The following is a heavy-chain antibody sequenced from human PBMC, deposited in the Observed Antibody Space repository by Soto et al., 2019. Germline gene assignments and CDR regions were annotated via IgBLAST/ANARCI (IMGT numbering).Heavy chain of an antibody. D-gene: IGHD3-16*01. CDR1: GFSLSSKGMR. CDR3: LRAPGRFTLATYFFGFNPEATLETL. J-gene: IGHJ2*01. Sequence: SGPTLVNPTQTLTLTCTFSGFSLSSKGMRVSWIRQPPGKALEWLARIDWDDDKFYSPSLRTRLAISKGTSKNQVVLTMTNVDHMDTATSCRLRAPGRFTLATYFFGFNPEATLETLW. V-gene: IGHV2-70*04. CDR2: IDWDDDK.